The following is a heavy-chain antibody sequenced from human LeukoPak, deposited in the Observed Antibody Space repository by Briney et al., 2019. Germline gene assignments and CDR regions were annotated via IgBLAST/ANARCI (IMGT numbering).Heavy chain of an antibody. CDR1: GFTFSSYN. Sequence: PGGSLRLSCAASGFTFSSYNMNWVRQAPGKGLEWVSSISSSSSYIYYADSVKGRFTISRDNSKNTLYLQMNSLRAEDTAVYYCAKVLQWLPFDYWGQGTLVTVSS. CDR3: AKVLQWLPFDY. CDR2: ISSSSSYI. V-gene: IGHV3-21*04. D-gene: IGHD6-19*01. J-gene: IGHJ4*02.